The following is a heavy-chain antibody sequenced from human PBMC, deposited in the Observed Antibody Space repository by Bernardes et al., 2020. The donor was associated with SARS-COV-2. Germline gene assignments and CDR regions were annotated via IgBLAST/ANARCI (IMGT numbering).Heavy chain of an antibody. J-gene: IGHJ6*02. CDR1: GYTFTSYY. D-gene: IGHD4-17*01. V-gene: IGHV1-46*01. CDR3: ARDPTVTMEEYYYYYYGMDV. Sequence: ASVKVSCKASGYTFTSYYMHWVRQAPGQGLEWMGIINPSGGSTSYAQKFQGSVTMTRDTSTSTVYMELSSLRSEDTAVYYCARDPTVTMEEYYYYYYGMDVWGQGTTVTVSS. CDR2: INPSGGST.